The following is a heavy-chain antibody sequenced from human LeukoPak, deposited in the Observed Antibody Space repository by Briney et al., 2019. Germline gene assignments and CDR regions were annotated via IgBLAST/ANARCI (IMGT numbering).Heavy chain of an antibody. CDR2: IIPIFGTA. J-gene: IGHJ4*02. CDR1: GGTFSSYA. CDR3: ARGNDSSGPFDY. Sequence: GASVKVSCKASGGTFSSYAISWVRQAPGQGLEWMGGIIPIFGTANYAQKFQGRVTITTDESTSTAYMELSSLRSEDTAVYYCARGNDSSGPFDYWGQGTLVTVSS. D-gene: IGHD3-22*01. V-gene: IGHV1-69*05.